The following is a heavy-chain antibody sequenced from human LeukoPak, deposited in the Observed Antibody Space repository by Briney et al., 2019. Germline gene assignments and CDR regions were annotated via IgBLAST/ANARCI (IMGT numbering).Heavy chain of an antibody. Sequence: GESLKISCKGSGYSFTSYWISWVRQMPGKGLEWMGRIDPSDSYTNYSSSFQGHVTISADKSISTAYLQWSSLKASDTAMYYCARQVAETYYYDSSGYSPPDYWGQGTLVTVSS. CDR3: ARQVAETYYYDSSGYSPPDY. V-gene: IGHV5-10-1*01. CDR1: GYSFTSYW. D-gene: IGHD3-22*01. CDR2: IDPSDSYT. J-gene: IGHJ4*02.